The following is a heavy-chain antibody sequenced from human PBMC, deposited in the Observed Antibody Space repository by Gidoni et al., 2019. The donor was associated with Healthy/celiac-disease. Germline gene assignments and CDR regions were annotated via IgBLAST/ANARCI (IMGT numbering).Heavy chain of an antibody. D-gene: IGHD5-12*01. J-gene: IGHJ4*02. CDR3: ARDREMVATGLSY. V-gene: IGHV3-21*01. CDR2: MISSSSYR. Sequence: EVQLVESGGGLVKPVGSLRLSCAAPGSTFSSYSMNWVRQAPGKGLEWFSSMISSSSYRYYADSVKGRFTISRDNAKNSLYLQMNSLRAEDTAVYYCARDREMVATGLSYWGQGTLVTVSS. CDR1: GSTFSSYS.